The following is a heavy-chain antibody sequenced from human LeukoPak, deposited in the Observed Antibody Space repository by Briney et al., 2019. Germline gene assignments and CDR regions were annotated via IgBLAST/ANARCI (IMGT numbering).Heavy chain of an antibody. CDR2: IYASGST. CDR3: ARAAYSGSYYVDY. J-gene: IGHJ4*02. Sequence: SETLSLTCTVSGASISNYYWSWIRQPAGKGLEWIGRIYASGSTNYNPSLKSRVTISVDQSKNQFSLKLSSVTAADTAVYYCARAAYSGSYYVDYWGQGTLVTVSS. CDR1: GASISNYY. V-gene: IGHV4-4*07. D-gene: IGHD1-26*01.